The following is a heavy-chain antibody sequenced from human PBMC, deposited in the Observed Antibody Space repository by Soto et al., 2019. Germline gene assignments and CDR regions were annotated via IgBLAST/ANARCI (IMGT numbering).Heavy chain of an antibody. CDR3: ARGSGIVALPGELEAVKYDY. CDR2: INESGST. D-gene: IGHD1-1*01. Sequence: QVQLQQWGAGLVKPSETLSLSCAVYGQSFSGHSWAWIRQPPGKGLEWIGEINESGSTYYNPSLMSRVTISTDTSNNQFSLKLSSVSAADTAAYFCARGSGIVALPGELEAVKYDYWGQGTLVNVSS. J-gene: IGHJ4*02. CDR1: GQSFSGHS. V-gene: IGHV4-34*01.